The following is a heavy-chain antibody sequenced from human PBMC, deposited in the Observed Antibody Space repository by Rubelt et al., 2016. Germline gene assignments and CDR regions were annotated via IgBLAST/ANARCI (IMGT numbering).Heavy chain of an antibody. Sequence: QVQLQQWGAGLLKPSETLSLTCAVYGGSFSGYYWSWIRQPPGKGLEWIGEINHGGSTNYNPSLKCRVTISLDTSKNQFSLKLRSVTAADTAVYYCARALDSSGYDLLWGQGTLVTVSS. CDR3: ARALDSSGYDLL. CDR1: GGSFSGYY. V-gene: IGHV4-34*01. CDR2: INHGGST. D-gene: IGHD3-22*01. J-gene: IGHJ4*02.